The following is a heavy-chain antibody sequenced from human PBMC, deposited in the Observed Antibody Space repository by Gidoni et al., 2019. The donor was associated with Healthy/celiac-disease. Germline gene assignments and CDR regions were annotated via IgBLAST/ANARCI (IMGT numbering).Heavy chain of an antibody. CDR3: ARDGGYSGYGGYYYGMDV. Sequence: EVQLVESGGGLVKPGGSLRLSCAASGFTFSSDSMNWVRQAPGKGLECVSSISSSSSYIYYADSVKGRFTISRDNAKNSLYLQMNSLRAEDTAVYYCARDGGYSGYGGYYYGMDVWGQGTTVTVSS. V-gene: IGHV3-21*01. D-gene: IGHD5-12*01. J-gene: IGHJ6*02. CDR2: ISSSSSYI. CDR1: GFTFSSDS.